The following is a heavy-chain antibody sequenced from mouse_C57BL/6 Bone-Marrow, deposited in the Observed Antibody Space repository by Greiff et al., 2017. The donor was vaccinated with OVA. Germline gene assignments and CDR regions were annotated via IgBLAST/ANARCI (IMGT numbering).Heavy chain of an antibody. Sequence: EVKLMESGGGLVKPGGSLKLSCAASGFTFSSYAMSWVRQTPEKRLEWVATISDGGSYTYYPDNVKGRFTISRDNAKNNLYLQMSHLKSEDTAMYYCARVLYDYWGQGTTLTVSS. D-gene: IGHD2-1*01. CDR1: GFTFSSYA. V-gene: IGHV5-4*03. J-gene: IGHJ2*01. CDR2: ISDGGSYT. CDR3: ARVLYDY.